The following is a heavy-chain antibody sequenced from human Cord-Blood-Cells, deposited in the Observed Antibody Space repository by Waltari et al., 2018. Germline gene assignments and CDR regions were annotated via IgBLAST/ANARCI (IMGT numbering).Heavy chain of an antibody. Sequence: EVQLVQSGAEVKKPGESLKISCKGSGYSFTSYWIGWVRQMPGKGLEWMGINYPGDSDTRYSPSFQGQVTISADKSISTAYLQWSSLKASDTAMYYCARRSYYDFWSGYRGAFDIWGQGTMVTVSS. V-gene: IGHV5-51*03. CDR3: ARRSYYDFWSGYRGAFDI. D-gene: IGHD3-3*01. J-gene: IGHJ3*02. CDR2: NYPGDSDT. CDR1: GYSFTSYW.